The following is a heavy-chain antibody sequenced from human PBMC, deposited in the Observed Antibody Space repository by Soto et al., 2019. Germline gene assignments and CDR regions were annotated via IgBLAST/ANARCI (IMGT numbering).Heavy chain of an antibody. CDR3: AKEPSSWYFYYGMDV. V-gene: IGHV3-23*01. CDR2: ISGGDT. Sequence: EVQLLESGGDLVQPGGSLRLSCAASGFTFNSYALSWVRQAPGKGLEWVSTISGGDTYYADFVKGRFTISRDISKNTLYLQMDGLRAEDTAIYYCAKEPSSWYFYYGMDVWGQGTTVTVSS. CDR1: GFTFNSYA. D-gene: IGHD6-13*01. J-gene: IGHJ6*02.